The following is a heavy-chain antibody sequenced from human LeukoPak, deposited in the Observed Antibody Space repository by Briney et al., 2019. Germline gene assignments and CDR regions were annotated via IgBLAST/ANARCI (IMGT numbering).Heavy chain of an antibody. CDR2: IYWNSANI. D-gene: IGHD1-26*01. CDR1: GFTFSSYA. Sequence: PGGSLRLSCAASGFTFSSYAMSWVRQAPGKGLEWVSGIYWNSANIGYADSVKGRFTISRDNAKNSLYLQMNSLRPEDTAIYFCVKEIKKWLGAIDNWGQGTLVTVSS. V-gene: IGHV3-9*01. J-gene: IGHJ4*02. CDR3: VKEIKKWLGAIDN.